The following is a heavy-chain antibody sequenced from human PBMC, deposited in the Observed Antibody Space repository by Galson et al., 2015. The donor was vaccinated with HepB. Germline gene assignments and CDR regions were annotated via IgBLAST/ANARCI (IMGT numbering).Heavy chain of an antibody. J-gene: IGHJ6*02. CDR3: ATHYCTNGVCPKYGMDV. CDR2: FNAVNGNT. V-gene: IGHV1-3*01. CDR1: GYTFTSYA. D-gene: IGHD2-8*01. Sequence: SVEVSCKASGYTFTSYAMHWVRQAPGQGLEWMGWFNAVNGNTKYSQKFQGRVTITRDTSASTAYMELSSLRSEDTAVYYCATHYCTNGVCPKYGMDVWGQGTTVTVSS.